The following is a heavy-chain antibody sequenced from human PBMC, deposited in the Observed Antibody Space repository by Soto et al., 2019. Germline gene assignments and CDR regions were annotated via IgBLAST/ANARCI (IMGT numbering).Heavy chain of an antibody. J-gene: IGHJ4*02. CDR3: ARHYGIFGVITQPFNY. CDR1: GGSFIRSTYY. CDR2: IYYMGTT. V-gene: IGHV4-39*01. Sequence: LSESLSLTCTFSGGSFIRSTYYWGLIRQPPGKGLEWIGSIYYMGTTYYNPSLKSRVTMSVDTSKNQFSLKLSFVTAADTAVYYCARHYGIFGVITQPFNYWGQGIMVT. D-gene: IGHD3-3*01.